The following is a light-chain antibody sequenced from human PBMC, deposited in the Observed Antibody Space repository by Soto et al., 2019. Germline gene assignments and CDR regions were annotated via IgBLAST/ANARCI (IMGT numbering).Light chain of an antibody. CDR2: GAF. Sequence: EIVLTQSPGTLSLSPGEGATLSCRASQSVSSNNLAWYQQKPGRAPRLLICGAFNRASDIPHRFSGSGSGTDFTLTISRLEPEDFATYYCQQSYSTPYTFGQGTKLQIK. CDR3: QQSYSTPYT. J-gene: IGKJ2*01. CDR1: QSVSSNN. V-gene: IGKV3-20*01.